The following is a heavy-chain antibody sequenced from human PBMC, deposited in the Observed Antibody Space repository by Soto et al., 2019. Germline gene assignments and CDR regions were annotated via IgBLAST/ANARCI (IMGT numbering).Heavy chain of an antibody. J-gene: IGHJ4*02. CDR2: ISGSGGST. V-gene: IGHV3-23*01. Sequence: EVQLLESGGGLVQPGGSLRLSCAASGFTFSSYAMSWVRQAPGKGLEWVSAISGSGGSTYYADSVKGRFTISRDNSKTTVYLQMNSLRAEDTAVYYCAKGRSGWFRGIFDYWGQGTLVTVSS. D-gene: IGHD6-19*01. CDR3: AKGRSGWFRGIFDY. CDR1: GFTFSSYA.